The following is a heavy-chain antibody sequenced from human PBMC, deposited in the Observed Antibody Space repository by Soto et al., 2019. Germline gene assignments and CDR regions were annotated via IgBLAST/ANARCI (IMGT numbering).Heavy chain of an antibody. V-gene: IGHV4-59*01. CDR1: GGSISSYY. CDR2: IYYSGST. Sequence: SETLSLTCTVSGGSISSYYWSWIRQPPGKGLLLIWYIYYSGSTNYNPSLKSRVTISVDTSKNQFSLRLSSVTAADTAVYYCAREMGGVYYYDSSGYFDYWGQGTLVTVSS. CDR3: AREMGGVYYYDSSGYFDY. D-gene: IGHD3-22*01. J-gene: IGHJ4*02.